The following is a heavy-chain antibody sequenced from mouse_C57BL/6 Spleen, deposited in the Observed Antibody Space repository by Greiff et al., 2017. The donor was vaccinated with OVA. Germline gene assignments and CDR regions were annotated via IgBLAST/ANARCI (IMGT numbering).Heavy chain of an antibody. CDR1: GYTFTSYW. CDR2: IHPNSGST. J-gene: IGHJ3*01. Sequence: VKLQQPGAELVKPGASVKLSCKASGYTFTSYWMHWVKQRPGQGLEWIGMIHPNSGSTNYNEKFKSKATLTVDKSSSTAYMQLSSLTSEDSAVEYCARYYYGSSPAWFAYWGQGTLVTVSA. V-gene: IGHV1-64*01. D-gene: IGHD1-1*01. CDR3: ARYYYGSSPAWFAY.